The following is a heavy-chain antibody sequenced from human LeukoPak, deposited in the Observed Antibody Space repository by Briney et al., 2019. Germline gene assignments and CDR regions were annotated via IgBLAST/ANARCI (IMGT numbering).Heavy chain of an antibody. D-gene: IGHD6-13*01. Sequence: SVKVSCKASGFTFTSSAIRWVRQARGQRLEWIGWIVVGSGNTNYAQKFQERVTITRDMSTSTAYMELSSLRSEDTAVYYCAAVGSIAAAGTDYMDVWGKGTTVTVSS. J-gene: IGHJ6*03. CDR2: IVVGSGNT. CDR1: GFTFTSSA. V-gene: IGHV1-58*02. CDR3: AAVGSIAAAGTDYMDV.